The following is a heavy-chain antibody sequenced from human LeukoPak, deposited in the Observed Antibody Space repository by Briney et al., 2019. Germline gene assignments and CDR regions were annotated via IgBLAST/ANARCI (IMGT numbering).Heavy chain of an antibody. CDR3: ASTEGLDAFDI. J-gene: IGHJ3*02. Sequence: SETLSLTCTVSGGSISSGGYYWSWIRQPPGKGLEWIGYIYYSGSTNYNPSLKSRVTISVDTSKNQFSLKLSSVTAADTAVYYCASTEGLDAFDIWGQGTMVTVSS. CDR2: IYYSGST. V-gene: IGHV4-61*08. CDR1: GGSISSGGYY.